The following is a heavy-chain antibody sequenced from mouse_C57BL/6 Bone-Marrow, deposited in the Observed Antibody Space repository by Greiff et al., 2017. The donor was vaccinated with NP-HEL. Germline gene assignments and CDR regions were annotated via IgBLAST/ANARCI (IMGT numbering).Heavy chain of an antibody. CDR1: GYTFTDYN. CDR3: AIHYYDSSYYFGC. V-gene: IGHV1-22*01. CDR2: INPNNGCT. Sequence: VQLQQSGPELVKPGASVKMSCKASGYTFTDYNMHWVKQSHGTSLEWIGYINPNNGCTSYTQQFKGKATLTVNKSSSTAYLELRSLISEDSAVYYCAIHYYDSSYYFGCWGKGTTLTVST. D-gene: IGHD1-1*01. J-gene: IGHJ2*01.